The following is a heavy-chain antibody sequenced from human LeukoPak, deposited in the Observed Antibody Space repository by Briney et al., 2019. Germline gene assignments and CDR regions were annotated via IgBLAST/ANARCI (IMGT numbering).Heavy chain of an antibody. V-gene: IGHV3-30*04. CDR2: ISYDGSNK. D-gene: IGHD1-26*01. J-gene: IGHJ4*02. CDR1: GFTFSSYA. CDR3: ARGPLKWELRFDY. Sequence: GRSLRLSCAASGFTFSSYAMHWVRQAPGKGLEWVAVISYDGSNKYYADSVKGRFTISRDNSKSTLYLQMNSLRAEDTAVYYCARGPLKWELRFDYWGQGTLVTVSS.